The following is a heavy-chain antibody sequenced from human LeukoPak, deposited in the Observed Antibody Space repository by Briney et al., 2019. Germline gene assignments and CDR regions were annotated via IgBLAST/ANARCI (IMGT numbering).Heavy chain of an antibody. CDR3: ARDFDYDSSGYGGGFDY. V-gene: IGHV1-58*02. CDR1: GFTFTSSA. J-gene: IGHJ4*02. CDR2: IVVGSGNT. D-gene: IGHD3-22*01. Sequence: SVKVSCKASGFTFTSSAMQWVRQARGQRLEWIGWIVVGSGNTNYAQKFQERVTITRDMSTSTAYMELSSLRSDDTAVYYCARDFDYDSSGYGGGFDYWGQGTLVTVSS.